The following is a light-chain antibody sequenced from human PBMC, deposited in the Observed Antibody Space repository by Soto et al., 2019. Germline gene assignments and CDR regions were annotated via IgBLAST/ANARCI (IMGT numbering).Light chain of an antibody. V-gene: IGKV3-15*01. CDR1: QSVTTN. J-gene: IGKJ2*01. Sequence: ETVVTQSPATLSVSPGERATLSCRASQSVTTNLAWYQQKSGQAPRLLIYGASTRATGVPARFSGSGSGTEFTLTISSRQSEDFAVYYCQQYNDWPPYTFGQGTKLEIK. CDR3: QQYNDWPPYT. CDR2: GAS.